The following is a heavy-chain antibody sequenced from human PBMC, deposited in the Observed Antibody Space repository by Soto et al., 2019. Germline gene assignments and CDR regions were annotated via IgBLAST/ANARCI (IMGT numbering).Heavy chain of an antibody. J-gene: IGHJ4*02. D-gene: IGHD2-2*01. V-gene: IGHV4-31*03. CDR2: IYYSGSN. Sequence: QVQLQESGPGLVKPSQTLSLTCTVSGGSISSGGYYWSWIRQHPGKGLEWIGYIYYSGSNYYTPSLKSRVTISVDTSKIQFSLKLSSVTAADTAVYYCARGHIVVVPELDYFDYWGQGTLVTVSS. CDR3: ARGHIVVVPELDYFDY. CDR1: GGSISSGGYY.